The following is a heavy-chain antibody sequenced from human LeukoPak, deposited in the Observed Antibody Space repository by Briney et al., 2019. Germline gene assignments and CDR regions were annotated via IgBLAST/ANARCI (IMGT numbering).Heavy chain of an antibody. D-gene: IGHD3-3*01. Sequence: PGGSLRLSCVASGFTFSSYWMHWVRQAPGKGLVWVSRVISDGSSATYADSVKGRFTISRDNAKNTMYLQMNSLRAEDTAVYYCVRGLHYDFWSGYYKLDYWGQGTLVTVSS. CDR1: GFTFSSYW. V-gene: IGHV3-74*01. CDR3: VRGLHYDFWSGYYKLDY. J-gene: IGHJ4*02. CDR2: VISDGSSA.